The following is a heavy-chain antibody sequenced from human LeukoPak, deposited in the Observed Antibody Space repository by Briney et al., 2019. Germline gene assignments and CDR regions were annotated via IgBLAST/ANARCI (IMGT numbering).Heavy chain of an antibody. J-gene: IGHJ4*02. CDR1: GFTFSSYG. Sequence: GGSLRLSCAASGFTFSSYGMHWVRQAPGKGLEWVAFIRYDGSNKYYADSVKGRFTISRDNSKNTLYLQMNSLRAEDTAVYYCAKLRRGCSSTSCYGQYYFDYWGQGTLVTVSS. V-gene: IGHV3-30*02. CDR2: IRYDGSNK. CDR3: AKLRRGCSSTSCYGQYYFDY. D-gene: IGHD2-2*01.